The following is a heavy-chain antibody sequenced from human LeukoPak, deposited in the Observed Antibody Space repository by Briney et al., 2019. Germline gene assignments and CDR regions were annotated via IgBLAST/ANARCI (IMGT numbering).Heavy chain of an antibody. CDR1: GGSISSYY. D-gene: IGHD3-22*01. CDR3: TRGSIAYYYMDV. V-gene: IGHV4-59*01. J-gene: IGHJ6*03. Sequence: SETLSLTCAVSGGSISSYYWSWIRQPPGKGLEWIGNIYYSGSTNYNPSLKSRVTISVDTSKNQFSLKLSSVTAADTAVYYCTRGSIAYYYMDVWGKGTTVTISS. CDR2: IYYSGST.